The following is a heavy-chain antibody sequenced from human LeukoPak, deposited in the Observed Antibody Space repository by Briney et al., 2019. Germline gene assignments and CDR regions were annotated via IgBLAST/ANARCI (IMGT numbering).Heavy chain of an antibody. CDR3: ATWSDDSSGYYLGRYLNY. CDR1: GYTFTSYY. Sequence: ASVKVSCKASGYTFTSYYMHWVRQAPGQGLEWMGIINPSGGSTSYAQKFQGRVTMTRDTSTSTVYMELSSLRSEDTAVYYCATWSDDSSGYYLGRYLNYWGQGALVTVSS. CDR2: INPSGGST. V-gene: IGHV1-46*01. J-gene: IGHJ4*02. D-gene: IGHD3-22*01.